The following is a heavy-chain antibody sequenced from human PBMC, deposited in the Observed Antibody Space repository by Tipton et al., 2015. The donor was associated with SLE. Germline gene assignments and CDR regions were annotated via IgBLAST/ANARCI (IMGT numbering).Heavy chain of an antibody. CDR2: IYSGGST. Sequence: GSLRLSCAASGFTVSSNYMSWVRQAPGKGLEWVSVIYSGGSTHYADSVKGRFTISRDNANNSLYLQMNSLRAEDTAVYYCARRGVGDDSSGIDYWGQGTLVTVSS. CDR3: ARRGVGDDSSGIDY. D-gene: IGHD3-22*01. CDR1: GFTVSSNY. V-gene: IGHV3-53*01. J-gene: IGHJ4*02.